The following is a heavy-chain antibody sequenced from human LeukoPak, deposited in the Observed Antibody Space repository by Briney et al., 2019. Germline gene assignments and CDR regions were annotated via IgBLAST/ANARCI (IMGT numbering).Heavy chain of an antibody. CDR2: ISGSGGST. D-gene: IGHD3-22*01. CDR3: AKDGGSGYYYFDY. CDR1: GFTFSSYS. J-gene: IGHJ4*02. V-gene: IGHV3-23*01. Sequence: GGSLRLSCAASGFTFSSYSMNWVRQAPGKGLEWVSAISGSGGSTYYADSVKGRFTISRDNSKNTLYVQMNGLRAEDTAVYYCAKDGGSGYYYFDYWGQGTLVTVSS.